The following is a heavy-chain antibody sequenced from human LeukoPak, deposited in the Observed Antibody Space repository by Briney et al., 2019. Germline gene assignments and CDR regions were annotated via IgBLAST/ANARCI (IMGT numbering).Heavy chain of an antibody. J-gene: IGHJ5*02. V-gene: IGHV3-74*01. CDR2: INGNGSST. Sequence: PGGSLRLSCAASRFTFSSYWMRWVRQAPGKGLVWVSRINGNGSSTSYADSVKGRFTISRDNAKNTLYLQMDSLRAEDTAVYYCARDSPRLTAENLLSFDPRGQGTLVTVSS. CDR1: RFTFSSYW. CDR3: ARDSPRLTAENLLSFDP. D-gene: IGHD1-14*01.